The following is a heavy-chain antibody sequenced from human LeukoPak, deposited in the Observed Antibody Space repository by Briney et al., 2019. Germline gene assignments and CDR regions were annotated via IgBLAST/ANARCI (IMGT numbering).Heavy chain of an antibody. CDR1: GDSINTKNYY. CDR2: IYYSGNT. D-gene: IGHD5-18*01. Sequence: SETLSLTCTVSGDSINTKNYYWGWIRQPPGKGLEWIGSIYYSGNTYYNPSLKSRVTLSIDTSKNQFSLRLSSVTAADTAVYHCARHSYGTFDYWGQGTLVTASS. J-gene: IGHJ4*02. V-gene: IGHV4-39*01. CDR3: ARHSYGTFDY.